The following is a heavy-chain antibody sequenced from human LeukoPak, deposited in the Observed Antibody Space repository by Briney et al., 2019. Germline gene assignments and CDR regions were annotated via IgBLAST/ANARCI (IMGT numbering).Heavy chain of an antibody. CDR1: GFTFSSYS. Sequence: GGSLRLSCAASGFTFSSYSMNWVRQAPGKGLEWVSSISSSSSYIYYADSVKGRFTISRDNAKNSLYLQMNSLRAEDTAVYYCARVEGIAAAGSPFDPWSQGTLVTVSS. CDR3: ARVEGIAAAGSPFDP. V-gene: IGHV3-21*01. D-gene: IGHD6-13*01. CDR2: ISSSSSYI. J-gene: IGHJ5*02.